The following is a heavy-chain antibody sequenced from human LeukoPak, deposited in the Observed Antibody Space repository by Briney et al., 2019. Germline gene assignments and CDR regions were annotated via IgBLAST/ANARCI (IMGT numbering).Heavy chain of an antibody. J-gene: IGHJ5*02. CDR1: GFTFSSYA. D-gene: IGHD5-12*01. Sequence: GGSLRLSCAASGFTFSSYAMHWVRQAPGKGLEYVSAISSNGGSTYYANSVKGRFTISRDNSKNTLYLQMGSLRAEDTAVYYCARKGYSGYHEFDPWGQGTLVTVSS. V-gene: IGHV3-64*01. CDR2: ISSNGGST. CDR3: ARKGYSGYHEFDP.